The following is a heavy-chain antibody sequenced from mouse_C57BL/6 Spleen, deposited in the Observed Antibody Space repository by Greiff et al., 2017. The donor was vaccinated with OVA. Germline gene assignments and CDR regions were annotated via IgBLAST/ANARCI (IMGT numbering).Heavy chain of an antibody. D-gene: IGHD1-1*01. J-gene: IGHJ3*01. CDR3: ARDGGSSYDWFAY. V-gene: IGHV1-26*01. CDR1: GYTFTDYY. CDR2: INPNNGGT. Sequence: EVQLQQSGPELVKPGASVKISCKASGYTFTDYYMNWVKQSHGKSLEWIGDINPNNGGTSYNQKFKGKATLTVDKSSSTAYMELRSLTSEDSAVYYCARDGGSSYDWFAYWGQGTLVTVSA.